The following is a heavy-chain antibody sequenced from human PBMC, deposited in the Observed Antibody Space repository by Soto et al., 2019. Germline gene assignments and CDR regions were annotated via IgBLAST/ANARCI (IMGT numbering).Heavy chain of an antibody. D-gene: IGHD2-21*01. CDR1: GDSVSSNSAA. V-gene: IGHV6-1*01. CDR2: TYYRSKWYN. J-gene: IGHJ6*02. CDR3: ARDGEQDGDYFYDYGMEV. Sequence: SPTLSLTCAISGDSVSSNSAAWNLIRQSPSRGLEGLGRTYYRSKWYNDYAVSVKSRITINPDTSKNQFSLQLNSVTPEDTAVYYCARDGEQDGDYFYDYGMEVWGQGTKVTVCS.